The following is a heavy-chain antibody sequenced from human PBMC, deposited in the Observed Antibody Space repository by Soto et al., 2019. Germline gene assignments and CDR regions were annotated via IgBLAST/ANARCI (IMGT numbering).Heavy chain of an antibody. CDR3: EAAALFDY. J-gene: IGHJ4*02. Sequence: VGSLRLSCAASGFTFSSYGMHWVRQAPGKGLEWVAVISYDGSNKYYADSVKGRFTISRDNSKNTLYLQMNSLRAEDTAVYYCEAAALFDYWGQGTLVTVSS. CDR2: ISYDGSNK. D-gene: IGHD6-13*01. V-gene: IGHV3-30*03. CDR1: GFTFSSYG.